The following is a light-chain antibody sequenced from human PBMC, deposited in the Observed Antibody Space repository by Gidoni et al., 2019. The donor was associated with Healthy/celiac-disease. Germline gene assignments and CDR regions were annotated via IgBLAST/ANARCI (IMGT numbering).Light chain of an antibody. CDR3: SSYTSSSFPVV. Sequence: QSALTQPASVSGSPGQSITISCTGTSSDVAGYNYVSWYQQHPGKAPKLMIYDVSNRPSGVSNRFSGSKSGNTASLTISGLQAEDEADYYCSSYTSSSFPVVFGGGTKLTVL. V-gene: IGLV2-14*01. J-gene: IGLJ2*01. CDR1: SSDVAGYNY. CDR2: DVS.